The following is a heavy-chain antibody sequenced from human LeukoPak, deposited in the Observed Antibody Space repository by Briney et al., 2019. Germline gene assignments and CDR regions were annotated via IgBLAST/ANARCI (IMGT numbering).Heavy chain of an antibody. V-gene: IGHV3-48*03. Sequence: GGSLRLSCAASGFTFSTYEMNWVRQAPGKGLEWVSYISSSGTTIHYADSVKGRFTISRDNAKNSVYLQMNSLRVEDTAVYYCARVRYQTADYWGQGTPVTVSS. CDR3: ARVRYQTADY. J-gene: IGHJ4*02. CDR2: ISSSGTTI. CDR1: GFTFSTYE. D-gene: IGHD3-16*02.